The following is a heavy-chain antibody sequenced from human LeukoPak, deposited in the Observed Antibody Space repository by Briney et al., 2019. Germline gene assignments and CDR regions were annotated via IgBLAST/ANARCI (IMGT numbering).Heavy chain of an antibody. Sequence: PGGSLRPSCAASGFTFSNAWMSWVRQPPGKGREWVGRIKSKTDGGTTDYAAPVKGRFTISRDDSKNTLYLQMNSLKTEDTAVYYCTTDYIEALNWFDPWGQGTLVTVSS. CDR3: TTDYIEALNWFDP. J-gene: IGHJ5*02. CDR2: IKSKTDGGTT. CDR1: GFTFSNAW. D-gene: IGHD5-12*01. V-gene: IGHV3-15*01.